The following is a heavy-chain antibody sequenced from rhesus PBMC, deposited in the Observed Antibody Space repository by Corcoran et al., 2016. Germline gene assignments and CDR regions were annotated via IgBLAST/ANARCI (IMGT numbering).Heavy chain of an antibody. CDR2: IYSSSGNT. Sequence: QVQLRESGPGLVKPSETLSLTCAVSGGSISDDYYWSWIRQPPGKGLEWIGYIYSSSGNTYYNPSLKSRVTISTDTSKNQFSLKLSSVTAADTAVYYCARDWAAEEYFEFWGQGALVTVSS. CDR1: GGSISDDYY. CDR3: ARDWAAEEYFEF. D-gene: IGHD6-31*01. J-gene: IGHJ1*01. V-gene: IGHV4-106*01.